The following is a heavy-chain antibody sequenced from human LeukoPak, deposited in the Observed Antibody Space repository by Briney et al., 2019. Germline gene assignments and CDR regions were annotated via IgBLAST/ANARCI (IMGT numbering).Heavy chain of an antibody. Sequence: SETLSLTCTVSGGSISSYYWSWIRQPPGKGLEWIGYIYYSGSTNYNPSLKSRVTISVDTSKNQFSLKLSSVTAADTAVYYCAREGNYGSGSYYKMDVWGKGTTVTISS. D-gene: IGHD3-10*01. CDR2: IYYSGST. CDR3: AREGNYGSGSYYKMDV. J-gene: IGHJ6*04. V-gene: IGHV4-59*01. CDR1: GGSISSYY.